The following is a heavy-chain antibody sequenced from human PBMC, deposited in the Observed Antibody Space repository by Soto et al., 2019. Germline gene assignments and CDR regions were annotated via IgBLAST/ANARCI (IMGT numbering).Heavy chain of an antibody. Sequence: EVQLVESGGGLVKPGGSLRLSCEASGFTFSGHTLTWVRQAPGKGLEWVSSISSSGGYIHYADSVKGRFTISRDNANTSLFLQMNSLRVEDTALYYGAGRIAAGGGMDVWGQGTTVSVSS. D-gene: IGHD6-13*01. J-gene: IGHJ6*02. V-gene: IGHV3-21*02. CDR2: ISSSGGYI. CDR3: AGRIAAGGGMDV. CDR1: GFTFSGHT.